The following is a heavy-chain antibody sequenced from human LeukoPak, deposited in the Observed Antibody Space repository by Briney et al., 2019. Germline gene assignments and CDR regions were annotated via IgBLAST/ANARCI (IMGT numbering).Heavy chain of an antibody. D-gene: IGHD6-19*01. V-gene: IGHV1-2*02. CDR1: GYTFTGYY. Sequence: ASVKVSCKASGYTFTGYYMHWVRQAPGQGLEWMGWINPNSGGTNYAQKFQGRVTMTRDTSISTAYMDLSRLRSDDTAVYYCARRFIGGGWPDYWGQGTLVTVSS. CDR2: INPNSGGT. J-gene: IGHJ4*02. CDR3: ARRFIGGGWPDY.